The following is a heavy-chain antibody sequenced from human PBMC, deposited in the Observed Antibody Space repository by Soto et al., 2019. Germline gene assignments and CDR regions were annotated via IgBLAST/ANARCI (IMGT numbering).Heavy chain of an antibody. J-gene: IGHJ6*02. V-gene: IGHV5-51*01. D-gene: IGHD2-21*02. CDR3: ARRSYCDGDCTRRPYDYYGMDV. CDR2: IYPGDSET. Sequence: EVQLVQSGAEVKKPGESLKISCKGSGYSFTNYHIVWVRQMSGKGLEWMGIIYPGDSETRYSPSLQGLVTMSADKSTSTAYLQWSSLKASDTAMYYCARRSYCDGDCTRRPYDYYGMDVWGQGTTVTVSS. CDR1: GYSFTNYH.